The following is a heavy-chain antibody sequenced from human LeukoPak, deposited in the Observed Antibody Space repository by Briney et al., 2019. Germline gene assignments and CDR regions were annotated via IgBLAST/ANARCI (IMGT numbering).Heavy chain of an antibody. D-gene: IGHD3-22*01. Sequence: SETLPLTCTVSGVSISSYYWSWIRQPPGKGLEWIGYTYYSGSTNYNPSLKSRVTISVDTSKNHFSLKLSSVTAADTAVYYCARGSSGYYSNFDYWGQGTLVTVSS. CDR3: ARGSSGYYSNFDY. V-gene: IGHV4-59*01. J-gene: IGHJ4*02. CDR1: GVSISSYY. CDR2: TYYSGST.